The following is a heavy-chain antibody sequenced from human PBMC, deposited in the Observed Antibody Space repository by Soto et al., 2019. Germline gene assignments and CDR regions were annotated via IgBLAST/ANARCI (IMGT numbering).Heavy chain of an antibody. CDR1: GFTFISYD. CDR3: AKDPYRGRHAVLEY. J-gene: IGHJ4*02. D-gene: IGHD1-26*01. CDR2: ISYDGSSK. V-gene: IGHV3-30*18. Sequence: QVQLVESGGGVVQPGRSLRLSCAASGFTFISYDMHWVRQAPGKGLEWVAAISYDGSSKSYADSVKGRFTISRDDSNNTLHLQMNRLRTEDTAVYHRAKDPYRGRHAVLEYWRQGTLVTVSS.